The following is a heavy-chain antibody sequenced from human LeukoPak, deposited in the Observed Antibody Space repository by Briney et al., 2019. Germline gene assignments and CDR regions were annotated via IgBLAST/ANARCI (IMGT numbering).Heavy chain of an antibody. CDR3: ARRAYSSGWYPTNYYYYYYMDV. J-gene: IGHJ6*03. Sequence: PSETLSLTCAVYGGSFSGYYWSWTRQPPGKGLEWIGEINHSGSTNYNPSLKSRVTISVDTSKNQFSLKLSSVTAADTAVYYCARRAYSSGWYPTNYYYYYYMDVWGKGTTVTISS. D-gene: IGHD6-19*01. CDR2: INHSGST. CDR1: GGSFSGYY. V-gene: IGHV4-34*01.